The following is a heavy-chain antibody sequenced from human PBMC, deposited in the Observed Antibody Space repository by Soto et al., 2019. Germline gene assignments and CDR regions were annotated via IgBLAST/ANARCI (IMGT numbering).Heavy chain of an antibody. CDR2: ISGSGGST. J-gene: IGHJ6*02. CDR1: GFTFSSYA. V-gene: IGHV3-23*01. Sequence: PGGSLRFSCVAFGFTFSSYAISWVRQAPGKGLEWVSAISGSGGSTYYADSVKGRFTISRDNSKNTLYLQMNSLRAEDTAVYYCAKDPIAARHNPYYYYGMDVWGQGTTVTVSS. CDR3: AKDPIAARHNPYYYYGMDV. D-gene: IGHD6-6*01.